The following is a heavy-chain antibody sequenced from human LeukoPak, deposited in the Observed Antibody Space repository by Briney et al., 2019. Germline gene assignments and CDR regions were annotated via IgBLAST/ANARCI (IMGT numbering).Heavy chain of an antibody. D-gene: IGHD3-10*01. CDR2: IYPGDSDI. V-gene: IGHV5-51*01. J-gene: IGHJ3*02. CDR1: GYSFTSYW. Sequence: GESLKISCKGSGYSFTSYWIAWVRQMPGKGLEWMGIIYPGDSDIRYSLSFQGQVTISADKSISTAYLQWSSLKASDTAMYYCAKSLGPLSLVRGLVIPPNEAFDKWGQGTMVSVPS. CDR3: AKSLGPLSLVRGLVIPPNEAFDK.